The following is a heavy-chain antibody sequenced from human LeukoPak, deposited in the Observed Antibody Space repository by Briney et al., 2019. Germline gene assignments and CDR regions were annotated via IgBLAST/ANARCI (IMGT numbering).Heavy chain of an antibody. D-gene: IGHD6-19*01. J-gene: IGHJ4*02. CDR3: AKVRAGHYFDY. V-gene: IGHV3-23*01. Sequence: GGSLRLSCAASGFTFSSYAMSWVRQAPGKGLEWVSAIGGSGGSTYYADSVKGRFTISGDNSKNTLYLQMNSLRAEDTAVYYCAKVRAGHYFDYWGQGTLVTVSS. CDR2: IGGSGGST. CDR1: GFTFSSYA.